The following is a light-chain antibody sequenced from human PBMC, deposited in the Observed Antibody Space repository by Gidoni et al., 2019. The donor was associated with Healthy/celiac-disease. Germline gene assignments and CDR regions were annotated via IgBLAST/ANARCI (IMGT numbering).Light chain of an antibody. Sequence: IQLTHSPSSLSASVGDRVPITCRASQGISSYLAWYQQKTGKAPKLLIYAASTVQSGVPSRFSGSGSGTDFTLTISSLQPEDFATYYCQQLNSYPRTFGQGTKLEIK. J-gene: IGKJ2*01. CDR2: AAS. CDR1: QGISSY. V-gene: IGKV1-9*01. CDR3: QQLNSYPRT.